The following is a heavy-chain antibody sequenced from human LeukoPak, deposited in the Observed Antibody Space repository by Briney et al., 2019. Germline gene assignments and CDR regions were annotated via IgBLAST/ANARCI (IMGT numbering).Heavy chain of an antibody. CDR1: GGSISSYY. J-gene: IGHJ4*02. CDR3: ARGPAASYYYGSGSYFVPFDY. V-gene: IGHV4-59*01. Sequence: PSETLSLTCTVSGGSISSYYWSWIRQPSGKGLEWIGYIYYSGSTNYNPSLKSRVTISVDTSKNQFSLKLSSVTAADTAVYYCARGPAASYYYGSGSYFVPFDYWGQGTLVTVSS. D-gene: IGHD3-10*01. CDR2: IYYSGST.